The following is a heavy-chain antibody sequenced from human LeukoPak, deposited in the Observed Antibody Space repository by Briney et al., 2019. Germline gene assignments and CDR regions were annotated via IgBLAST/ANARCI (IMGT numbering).Heavy chain of an antibody. J-gene: IGHJ3*02. CDR2: INPNSGGT. CDR3: ARDPSFPTAGLDI. CDR1: GYTFTGYY. D-gene: IGHD4-11*01. Sequence: GASVKVSCKASGYTFTGYYMHWVRQAPGQGLEWMGWINPNSGGTNYAQKFQGRVTMTRDTSISTAYMELSRLRSDDTAVYYCARDPSFPTAGLDIWGQGTMVTVSS. V-gene: IGHV1-2*02.